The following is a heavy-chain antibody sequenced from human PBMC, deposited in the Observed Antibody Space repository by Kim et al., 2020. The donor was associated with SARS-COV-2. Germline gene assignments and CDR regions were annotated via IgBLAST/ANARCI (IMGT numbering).Heavy chain of an antibody. CDR1: GGTFSSYA. V-gene: IGHV1-69*13. CDR2: IIPIFGTA. CDR3: AGYYGSGSYYNEYYYYGMDV. Sequence: SVKVSCKASGGTFSSYAISWVRQAPGQGLEWMGGIIPIFGTANYAQKFQGRVTITADESTSTAYMELSSLRSEDTAVYYCAGYYGSGSYYNEYYYYGMDVWGQGTTVTVSS. D-gene: IGHD3-10*01. J-gene: IGHJ6*02.